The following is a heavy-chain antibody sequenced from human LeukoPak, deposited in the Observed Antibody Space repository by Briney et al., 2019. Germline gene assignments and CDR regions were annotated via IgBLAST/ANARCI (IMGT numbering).Heavy chain of an antibody. CDR3: ARGGNAPYSGSYGPPLGY. CDR2: IYYSGST. J-gene: IGHJ4*02. V-gene: IGHV4-39*07. CDR1: GGSISSSSYY. D-gene: IGHD1-26*01. Sequence: SETLSLTCTVSGGSISSSSYYWGWIRQPPGKGLEWIGSIYYSGSTYYNPSLKSRVTISVDTSKNQFSLKLSSVTAADTAVYYCARGGNAPYSGSYGPPLGYWGQGTLVTVSS.